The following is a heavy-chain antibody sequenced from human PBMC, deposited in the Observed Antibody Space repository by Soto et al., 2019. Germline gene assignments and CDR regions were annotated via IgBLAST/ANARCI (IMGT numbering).Heavy chain of an antibody. CDR2: VYSSGHT. D-gene: IGHD6-19*01. Sequence: PSETLSLTCTGSGGSSINYYWTWILQPPGKGLEWIGYVYSSGHTSYNPSLKSRVTISIDTSKNQFSLKLSSVTAADTAVYYCARALAVPGHYFDYWGQGTLVTVSS. J-gene: IGHJ4*02. V-gene: IGHV4-59*01. CDR1: GGSSINYY. CDR3: ARALAVPGHYFDY.